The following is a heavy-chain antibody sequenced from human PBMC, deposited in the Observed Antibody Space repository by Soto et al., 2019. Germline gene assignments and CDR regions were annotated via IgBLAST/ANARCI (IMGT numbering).Heavy chain of an antibody. CDR3: AKSTTVYYYYGMDV. J-gene: IGHJ6*02. CDR2: ISSSSSYI. CDR1: GFTFSSYS. D-gene: IGHD4-17*01. V-gene: IGHV3-21*01. Sequence: GGSLRLSCASSGFTFSSYSMNLVRQAPGKGLEWVSSISSSSSYIYYADSVKGRFTISRDNAKNSLYLQMNSLRAEDTAVYYCAKSTTVYYYYGMDVWGQGTTVTVSS.